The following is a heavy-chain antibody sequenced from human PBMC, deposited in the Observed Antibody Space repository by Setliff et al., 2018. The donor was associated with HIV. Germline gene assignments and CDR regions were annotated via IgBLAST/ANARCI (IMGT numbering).Heavy chain of an antibody. CDR1: GYSFTTYW. V-gene: IGHV5-51*01. CDR2: IYPGDSDT. J-gene: IGHJ4*02. CDR3: ARLPGTWLQSLWERAPYYFDY. Sequence: GESLKISCKGSGYSFTTYWIGWVRQMPGKGLEWMGMIYPGDSDTRYSPSFQGQVTISADKSISTAFLQWNSLRASDTAMYYCARLPGTWLQSLWERAPYYFDYWGPGTLVTVSS. D-gene: IGHD5-12*01.